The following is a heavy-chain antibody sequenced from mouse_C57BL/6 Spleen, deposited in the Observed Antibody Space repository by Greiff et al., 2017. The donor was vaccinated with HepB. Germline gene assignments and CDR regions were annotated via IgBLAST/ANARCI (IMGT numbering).Heavy chain of an antibody. Sequence: VQLQQSGAELVRPGASVKLSCTASGFNITDYYMHWVKQRPEQGLEWIGRIDPDEGVTEYAPKFQGKATLTADTSSNTAYLQLSSLTSEDSAVYYCTGGLRHRAMDDWGQGTSVTVSS. J-gene: IGHJ4*01. CDR2: IDPDEGVT. CDR1: GFNITDYY. V-gene: IGHV14-1*01. CDR3: TGGLRHRAMDD. D-gene: IGHD2-4*01.